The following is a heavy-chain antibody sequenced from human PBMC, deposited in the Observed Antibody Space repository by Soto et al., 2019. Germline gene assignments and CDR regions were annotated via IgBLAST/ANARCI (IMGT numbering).Heavy chain of an antibody. CDR3: ARPHYDSNTFYSFFDY. J-gene: IGHJ4*02. Sequence: SETLSLTCTVYAESFSGYYWSLIRQPPGRGLECIGEIFHGGHTNYNPSLKSRVTISVDTSKNHFSLELTSVTAADTAVYYCARPHYDSNTFYSFFDYWDQGTLVTVSS. CDR2: IFHGGHT. CDR1: AESFSGYY. V-gene: IGHV4-34*12. D-gene: IGHD3-22*01.